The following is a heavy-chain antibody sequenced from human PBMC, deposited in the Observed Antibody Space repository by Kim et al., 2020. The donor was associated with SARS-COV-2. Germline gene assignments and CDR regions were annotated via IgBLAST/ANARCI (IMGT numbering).Heavy chain of an antibody. V-gene: IGHV4-4*02. D-gene: IGHD2-2*01. CDR3: ARDRPVVPAAMGYYGMDV. J-gene: IGHJ6*02. CDR1: GGSISSSNW. CDR2: IYHSGST. Sequence: SETLSLTCAVSGGSISSSNWWSWVRQPPGKGLEWIGEIYHSGSTNYNPSLKSRVTISVDKSKNQFSLKLSSVTAADTAVYYCARDRPVVPAAMGYYGMDVWGQGTTVTVSS.